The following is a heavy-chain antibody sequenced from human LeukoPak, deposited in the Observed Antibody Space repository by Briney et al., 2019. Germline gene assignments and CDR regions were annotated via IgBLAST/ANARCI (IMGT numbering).Heavy chain of an antibody. V-gene: IGHV4-34*01. Sequence: SETLSLTCAVYGGSLNDYYWSWVRQPPGKGLEWIGEINHSESTNYNPSLKNRVTMSVDTSKNQFSLKVRSVTATDTAVYYCASLPTGYSSTDYYGIDVWGQGTTVTVSS. D-gene: IGHD2-15*01. CDR3: ASLPTGYSSTDYYGIDV. CDR2: INHSEST. CDR1: GGSLNDYY. J-gene: IGHJ6*01.